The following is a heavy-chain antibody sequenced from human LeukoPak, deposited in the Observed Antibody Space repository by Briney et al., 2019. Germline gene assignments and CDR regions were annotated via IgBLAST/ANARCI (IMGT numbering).Heavy chain of an antibody. CDR1: GGSISSYY. CDR2: IYYSGST. Sequence: SETLSLTCTVPGGSISSYYWSWIRQPPGKGLEWIGYIYYSGSTNYNPSLKSRVTISVDTSKNQFSLKLSSVTAADTAVYYCARVNTQGVPSPWGQGILVTVSS. V-gene: IGHV4-59*08. CDR3: ARVNTQGVPSP. J-gene: IGHJ5*02. D-gene: IGHD2-15*01.